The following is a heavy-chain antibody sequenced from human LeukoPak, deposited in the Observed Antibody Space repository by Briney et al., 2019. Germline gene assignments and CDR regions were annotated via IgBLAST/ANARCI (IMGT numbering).Heavy chain of an antibody. Sequence: SETLSLTCTVSGGSISSYYWSWIRQPPGKGLEWIGYIYYSGSTNYNPSLQSRVTISVDTSKNQFSLKLSSVTAADTAVYYCGRDGGGFDYWGQGTLVTVSS. CDR2: IYYSGST. D-gene: IGHD3-10*01. V-gene: IGHV4-59*01. J-gene: IGHJ4*02. CDR3: GRDGGGFDY. CDR1: GGSISSYY.